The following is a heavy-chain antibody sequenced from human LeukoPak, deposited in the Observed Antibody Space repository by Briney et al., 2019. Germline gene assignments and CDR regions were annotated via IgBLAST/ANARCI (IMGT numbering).Heavy chain of an antibody. D-gene: IGHD3-10*01. CDR3: ARDGRRYYYGSGTPQGWFDP. CDR1: GFTFSNYA. J-gene: IGHJ5*02. V-gene: IGHV3-30*02. Sequence: GGSLRLSCAASGFTFSNYAMHWVRQAPGKGLEWVAFIRHDGSNIYYADSVKGRFTISRDNAKNSLYLQMNSLRAEDTAVYYCARDGRRYYYGSGTPQGWFDPWGQGTLVTVSS. CDR2: IRHDGSNI.